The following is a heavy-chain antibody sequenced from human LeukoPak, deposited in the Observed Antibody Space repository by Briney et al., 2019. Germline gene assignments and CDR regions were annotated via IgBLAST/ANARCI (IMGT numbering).Heavy chain of an antibody. Sequence: GGSLRLSCAASGFTFSSYAMSWVRQAPGKRLEWVSTITGSGDNTYYTDSVKGRFTFSRDNSKSTLYLQMNSLRAEDTAVYYCAKDPTPYVGASADWGQGTLVTVSS. CDR2: ITGSGDNT. CDR1: GFTFSSYA. V-gene: IGHV3-23*01. CDR3: AKDPTPYVGASAD. D-gene: IGHD1-26*01. J-gene: IGHJ4*02.